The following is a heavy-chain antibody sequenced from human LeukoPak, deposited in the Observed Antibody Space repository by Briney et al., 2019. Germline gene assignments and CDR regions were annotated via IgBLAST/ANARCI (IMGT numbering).Heavy chain of an antibody. Sequence: ASVKVSCKASGYTFISHGISWVRQAPGQGLEWMGWISAYNGNTNSAQKLQGRVTMITDTSTSTAYMELSSLRSEDTAVYYCAREGLAVAGPRHGMDVWGQGTTVTVSS. CDR2: ISAYNGNT. J-gene: IGHJ6*02. D-gene: IGHD6-19*01. V-gene: IGHV1-18*01. CDR3: AREGLAVAGPRHGMDV. CDR1: GYTFISHG.